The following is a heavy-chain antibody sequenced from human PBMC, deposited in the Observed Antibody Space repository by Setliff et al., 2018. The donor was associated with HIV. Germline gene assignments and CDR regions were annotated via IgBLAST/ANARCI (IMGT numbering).Heavy chain of an antibody. J-gene: IGHJ4*02. V-gene: IGHV3-33*08. CDR1: GFTFSNFG. Sequence: GGSLRLSCTASGFTFSNFGMHWVRQAPGRGLEWVAVIWFDESKKYYIDSVEGRFTISRDNAKNTLYLQMNSLRAEDTAVYYCAKGDARGGYHYFAYWGQGTLVTVSS. CDR2: IWFDESKK. CDR3: AKGDARGGYHYFAY. D-gene: IGHD2-15*01.